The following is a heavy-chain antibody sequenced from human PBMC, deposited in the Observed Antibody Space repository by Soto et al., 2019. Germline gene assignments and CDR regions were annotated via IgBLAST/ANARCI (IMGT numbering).Heavy chain of an antibody. CDR1: GGSISSGDYY. V-gene: IGHV4-30-4*01. Sequence: PLETLSLTCTVSGGSISSGDYYWSWIRQPPGKGLEWIGYIYYSGSTYYNPSLKSRVTISVDTSKNQFSLKLSSVTAADTAVYYCARVGNDYDFWRDNWFDPWGQGTLVTVSS. J-gene: IGHJ5*02. D-gene: IGHD3-3*01. CDR3: ARVGNDYDFWRDNWFDP. CDR2: IYYSGST.